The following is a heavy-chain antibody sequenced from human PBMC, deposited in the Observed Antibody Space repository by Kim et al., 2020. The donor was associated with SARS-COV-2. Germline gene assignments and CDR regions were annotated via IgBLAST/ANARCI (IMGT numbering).Heavy chain of an antibody. Sequence: GGSLRLSCAASGFTFSSYGMSWVRQAPGKGLEWVSTITGSGGSTNYAGSVKGRFTISRDNSKNTLFLQMNSRRAEDPAVYYCAKTGPEGVDYYGGNWFDPWGQGTLVTVSS. CDR1: GFTFSSYG. CDR3: AKTGPEGVDYYGGNWFDP. CDR2: ITGSGGST. D-gene: IGHD3-10*01. V-gene: IGHV3-23*01. J-gene: IGHJ5*02.